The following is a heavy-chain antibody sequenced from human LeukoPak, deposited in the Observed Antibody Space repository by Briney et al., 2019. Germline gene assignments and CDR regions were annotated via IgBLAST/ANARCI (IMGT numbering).Heavy chain of an antibody. V-gene: IGHV3-23*01. CDR2: ITNGGGST. CDR1: GFTFSSYA. D-gene: IGHD3-3*01. CDR3: VKDRGFWSGFGSYYFDF. Sequence: PGGSLRLSCAASGFTFSSYAMHWVRQAPGKGLEWVSGITNGGGSTYYADSVKGRFTISRDNSKNTLYLQMNSLRTEDTAAYYCVKDRGFWSGFGSYYFDFWGQGTLVTVSS. J-gene: IGHJ4*02.